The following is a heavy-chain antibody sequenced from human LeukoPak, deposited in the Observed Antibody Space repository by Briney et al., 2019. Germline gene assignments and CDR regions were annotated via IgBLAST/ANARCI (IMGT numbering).Heavy chain of an antibody. Sequence: ASVKVSCKVSGYTLTELSMHWVRQAPGKGLEWMGGFDPEDGETIYAQKFQGRVTVTEDTSTDTAYMELSSLRSEDTAVYYCATVTRVGDYWSWGQGTLVTVSS. CDR1: GYTLTELS. V-gene: IGHV1-24*01. CDR3: ATVTRVGDYWS. J-gene: IGHJ4*02. CDR2: FDPEDGET. D-gene: IGHD4-17*01.